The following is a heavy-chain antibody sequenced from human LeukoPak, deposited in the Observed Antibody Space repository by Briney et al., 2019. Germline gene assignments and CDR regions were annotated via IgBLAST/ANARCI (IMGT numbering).Heavy chain of an antibody. J-gene: IGHJ4*02. V-gene: IGHV4-59*01. CDR2: IYYSGST. CDR1: GDSFSSYY. CDR3: ARAPYSSGQILIDY. D-gene: IGHD3-22*01. Sequence: SETLSLTCTVSGDSFSSYYWGWIRQPPGKGLEWIGFIYYSGSTNYNPSLKSRVTMSVDTSKNQFSLKLTSVTAPDTAVYYCARAPYSSGQILIDYWGQGTLVTVSS.